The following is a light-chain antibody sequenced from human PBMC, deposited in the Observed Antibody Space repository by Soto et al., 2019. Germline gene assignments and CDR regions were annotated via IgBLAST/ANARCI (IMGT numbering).Light chain of an antibody. J-gene: IGKJ4*01. CDR3: QHYNNWPLT. V-gene: IGKV3-15*01. CDR2: ATS. CDR1: QSVSSN. Sequence: IVITQSPATLSVSPGERAALSCRASQSVSSNLAWYQQKPGQTPRLLIYATSTRATGIPARFSGSGSGTEFTLTISSLQSEDFAVYYCQHYNNWPLTFGGGTKVDIK.